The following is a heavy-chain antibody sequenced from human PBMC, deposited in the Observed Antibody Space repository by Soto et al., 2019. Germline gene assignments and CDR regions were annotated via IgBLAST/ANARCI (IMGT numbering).Heavy chain of an antibody. J-gene: IGHJ3*02. CDR1: GFTFSSYD. CDR3: ARAGGDYAAFDI. V-gene: IGHV3-13*01. CDR2: IGTAGDT. D-gene: IGHD4-17*01. Sequence: GGSLRLSCAASGFTFSSYDMHWVRQATGKGLEWVSAIGTAGDTYYPGSVKGRFTISRENAKNSLYLQMNSLRAGDTAVYYCARAGGDYAAFDIWGQGTMVTVSS.